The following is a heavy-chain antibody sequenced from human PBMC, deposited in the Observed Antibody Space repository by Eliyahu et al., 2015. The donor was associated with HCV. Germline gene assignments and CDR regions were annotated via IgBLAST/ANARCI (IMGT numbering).Heavy chain of an antibody. D-gene: IGHD3-3*01. V-gene: IGHV1-3*01. CDR1: GYAFINYA. Sequence: QVXLVQSGAEVKKPGASVXVSCXASGYAFINYAXXWVXQXPGQRLEWMGWIXAGNGDTKYSHKFQLQDTVSISRDTSASTVYMELSNLRSEDTAIYYCARDPQGGFWSGRNYYYYGMDVWGQGTTVTVSS. J-gene: IGHJ6*02. CDR3: ARDPQGGFWSGRNYYYYGMDV. CDR2: IXAGNGDT.